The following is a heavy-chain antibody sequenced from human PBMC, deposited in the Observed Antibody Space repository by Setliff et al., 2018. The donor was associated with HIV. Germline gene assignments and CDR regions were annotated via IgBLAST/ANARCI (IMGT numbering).Heavy chain of an antibody. CDR1: GYTFTNYG. CDR3: AAAGSGGYVH. CDR2: INTYTGYT. Sequence: ASVKVSCKTSGYTFTNYGVSWVRQAPGQGLQWLGCINTYTGYTHYAKDLQARVTMTANTSTSTAYMYLRSLTSDDSAMYYCAAAGSGGYVHLGQGTLVTVSS. J-gene: IGHJ4*02. V-gene: IGHV1-18*01. D-gene: IGHD5-12*01.